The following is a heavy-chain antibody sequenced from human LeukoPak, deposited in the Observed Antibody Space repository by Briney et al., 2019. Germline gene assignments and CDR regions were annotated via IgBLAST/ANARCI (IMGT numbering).Heavy chain of an antibody. Sequence: SETLSLTCAVYGGSFSGYYWSWIRQPPGKGLEWIGEINHSGSTNYNPSLKSRVTISVDTSKNQFSLKLSSVTAADTAVYYCARTNIARGYGKTYYYYGMDVGGQGPTVTVSS. CDR2: INHSGST. J-gene: IGHJ6*02. D-gene: IGHD3-10*01. CDR1: GGSFSGYY. V-gene: IGHV4-34*01. CDR3: ARTNIARGYGKTYYYYGMDV.